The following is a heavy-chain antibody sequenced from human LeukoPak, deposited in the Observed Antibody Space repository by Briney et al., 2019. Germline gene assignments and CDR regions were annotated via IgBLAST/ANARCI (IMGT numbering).Heavy chain of an antibody. V-gene: IGHV4-59*08. Sequence: SETLSLTCTVSGDSTSSPYWTWIRQPPGKGLEYIGHMYYSGSANYNPSLKRRVTISVDTSKNHFSLKLRSVTAADTAVYYCARVIVVVDVLYGMDVWGQGTTVTVSS. CDR1: GDSTSSPY. CDR3: ARVIVVVDVLYGMDV. CDR2: MYYSGSA. J-gene: IGHJ6*02. D-gene: IGHD2-15*01.